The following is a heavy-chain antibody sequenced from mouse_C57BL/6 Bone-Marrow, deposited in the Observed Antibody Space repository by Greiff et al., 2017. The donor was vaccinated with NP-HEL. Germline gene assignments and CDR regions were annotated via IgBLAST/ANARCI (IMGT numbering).Heavy chain of an antibody. V-gene: IGHV10-1*01. D-gene: IGHD3-2*02. CDR1: GFSFNTYA. CDR3: VSREAQATFPYYAMDY. J-gene: IGHJ4*01. Sequence: DVKLVESGGGLVQPKGSLKLSCAASGFSFNTYAMNWVRQAPGKGLEWVARIRSKSNNYATYYADSVKDRFTISSDDSESMLYLQMNNLKTEDTAMYYCVSREAQATFPYYAMDYWGQGTSVTVSS. CDR2: IRSKSNNYAT.